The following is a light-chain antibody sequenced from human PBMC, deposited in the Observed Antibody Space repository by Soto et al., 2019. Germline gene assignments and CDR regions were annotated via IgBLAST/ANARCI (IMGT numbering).Light chain of an antibody. CDR3: QQSYSTRRIT. V-gene: IGKV1-39*01. J-gene: IGKJ5*01. CDR1: QAINTY. Sequence: DIQMTQSPSFLSASVGDRVTISCRASQAINTYLNWYQQKPGKAPKLLIYGTSDLQNGVPSRFSGGGSGTDVTLTISSLQPEDFATYYCQQSYSTRRITFGQGTRLEV. CDR2: GTS.